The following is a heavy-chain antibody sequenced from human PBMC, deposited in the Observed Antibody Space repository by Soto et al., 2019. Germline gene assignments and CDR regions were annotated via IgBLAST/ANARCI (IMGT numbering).Heavy chain of an antibody. CDR2: IYYSGTT. CDR1: AGSISSGSYY. J-gene: IGHJ5*01. V-gene: IGHV4-39*01. Sequence: KTSETLSLTCTVSAGSISSGSYYWGWIRQPPGKGLEWIGTIYYSGTTYYNPSLKSRVTVSVDTSNNQFSLRLSFVTAADTALYYCARHDGRAWGRLDSWGQGALVTVSS. CDR3: ARHDGRAWGRLDS. D-gene: IGHD7-27*01.